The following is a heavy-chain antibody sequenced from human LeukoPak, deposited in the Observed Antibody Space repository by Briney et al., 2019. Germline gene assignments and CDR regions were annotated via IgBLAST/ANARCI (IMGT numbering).Heavy chain of an antibody. V-gene: IGHV4-31*01. D-gene: IGHD2-15*01. J-gene: IGHJ5*02. CDR2: IYYSGST. Sequence: PSETLSLTCTVSGDSIGRGGYVGRGLRQHPEKSLEWIGYIYYSGSTYYHPSLKSQVTIPVDTSKNQFSLKLSSVTAADTAVYYCARVNFVLVVVAMCDHWGQETLVTVSS. CDR1: GDSIGRGGYV. CDR3: ARVNFVLVVVAMCDH.